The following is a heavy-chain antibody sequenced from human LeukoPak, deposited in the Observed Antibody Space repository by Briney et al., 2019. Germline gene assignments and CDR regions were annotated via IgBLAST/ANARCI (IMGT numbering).Heavy chain of an antibody. CDR1: GFTVSSNY. D-gene: IGHD2-15*01. CDR2: ISGGGSSA. V-gene: IGHV3-23*01. J-gene: IGHJ4*02. CDR3: ATNGLGYCSGGSCYGTPFDY. Sequence: GGSLRLSCAASGFTVSSNYMSWVRQAPGKGLEWVSTISGGGSSAYYADSVKGRFTISRDNSKNTLYLQMYSLRAEDTAVYYCATNGLGYCSGGSCYGTPFDYWGQGTLVTVSS.